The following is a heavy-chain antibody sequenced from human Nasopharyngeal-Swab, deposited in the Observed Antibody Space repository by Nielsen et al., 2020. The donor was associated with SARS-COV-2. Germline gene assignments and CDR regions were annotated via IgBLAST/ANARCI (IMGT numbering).Heavy chain of an antibody. V-gene: IGHV4-30-4*01. Sequence: SETLSLTCTVSGGSISSGDYYWSWIRQPPGKGLEWIGYIYYSGSTYYNPSPKSRVTISVDTSKNQFSLRLSSVTAADTAVYYCARGVVPHAGYDYWGQGTLVTVSS. J-gene: IGHJ4*02. CDR3: ARGVVPHAGYDY. D-gene: IGHD2-21*01. CDR1: GGSISSGDYY. CDR2: IYYSGST.